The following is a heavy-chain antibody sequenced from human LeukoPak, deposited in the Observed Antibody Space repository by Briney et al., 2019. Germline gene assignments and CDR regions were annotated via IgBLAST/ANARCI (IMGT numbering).Heavy chain of an antibody. CDR1: GFTFSGSA. V-gene: IGHV3-73*01. CDR2: IRRKASIYKP. D-gene: IGHD2-2*01. CDR3: TRHSDTYCSRANCYVDNFCGLDV. J-gene: IGHJ6*02. Sequence: GGSLRLSCVASGFTFSGSAMHWVRPAPGKGLEWIGRIRRKASIYKPESAAQVSGRFTSSRDDSRTTAYLQMHSLSTEDTAVYYCTRHSDTYCSRANCYVDNFCGLDVWGQGTRVTVSS.